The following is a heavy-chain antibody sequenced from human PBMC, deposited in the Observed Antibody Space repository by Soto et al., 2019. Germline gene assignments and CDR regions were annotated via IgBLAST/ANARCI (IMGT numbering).Heavy chain of an antibody. CDR3: ARERVAVAGIGV. D-gene: IGHD6-19*01. J-gene: IGHJ6*02. V-gene: IGHV3-74*01. Sequence: HPGGSLRLSCAASGFTFSSYWMHWVRQAPGKGLVWVSRINSDGSSTSYADSVKGRFTISRDNAKNTLYLQMNSLRAEDTAVYYCARERVAVAGIGVWGPGTTVTVSS. CDR1: GFTFSSYW. CDR2: INSDGSST.